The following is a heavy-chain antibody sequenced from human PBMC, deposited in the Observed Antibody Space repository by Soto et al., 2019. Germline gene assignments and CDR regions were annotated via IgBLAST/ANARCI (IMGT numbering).Heavy chain of an antibody. CDR3: ARDTGPNGYNYYYFGMEV. Sequence: QVHLVESGGGVVQPGRSLRLSCAASGFTFSNYAMHWIRQAPGKGLEWVAVISYDGSDKYNANSVKGRFTISRDNSKNTLYLQMNSLRAEDTAVYYCARDTGPNGYNYYYFGMEVCGQGTTVTV. D-gene: IGHD5-18*01. V-gene: IGHV3-30-3*01. J-gene: IGHJ6*02. CDR1: GFTFSNYA. CDR2: ISYDGSDK.